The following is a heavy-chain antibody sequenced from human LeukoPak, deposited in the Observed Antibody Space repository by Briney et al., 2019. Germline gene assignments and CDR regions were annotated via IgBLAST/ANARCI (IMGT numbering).Heavy chain of an antibody. CDR1: GFTFSSYA. D-gene: IGHD4-17*01. CDR2: ISSSGGST. J-gene: IGHJ4*02. CDR3: AKVGIMSTVTAFDY. V-gene: IGHV3-23*01. Sequence: GGSLRLSCAASGFTFSSYAMSWVRQAPGKGLEWVSAISSSGGSTYYADSVKGRFTISIDNSKNTLYLQMNSLRAEDTAVYYCAKVGIMSTVTAFDYWGQGTLVTVSS.